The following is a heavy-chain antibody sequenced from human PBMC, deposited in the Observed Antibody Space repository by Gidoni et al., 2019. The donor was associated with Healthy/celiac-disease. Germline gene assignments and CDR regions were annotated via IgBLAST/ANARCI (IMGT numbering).Heavy chain of an antibody. J-gene: IGHJ3*02. CDR2: ISGRGGST. CDR1: GFTFSSYA. CDR3: AIPHPHTAMARGGAFDI. Sequence: EVQLVESGGGLVQPGGSMRLSCAAAGFTFSSYAMSWVRQAPGQGLEWVSAISGRGGSTYYADSVKVRFTISRDNSKNTLYLQLNSLRAVDTAVYYCAIPHPHTAMARGGAFDIWGQGTMVTVSS. D-gene: IGHD5-18*01. V-gene: IGHV3-23*04.